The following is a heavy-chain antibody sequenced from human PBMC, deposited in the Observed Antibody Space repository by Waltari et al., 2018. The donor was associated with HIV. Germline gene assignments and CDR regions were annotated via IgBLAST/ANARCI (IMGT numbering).Heavy chain of an antibody. CDR3: AKDGGYQLLSLNYYYYYGMDV. CDR1: GFTFDDYA. Sequence: EVQLVESGGGLVQPGRSLRLSCAASGFTFDDYAMHWVRQAPGKGLEWVSGISWNSGSIGYADSVKGRFTISRDNAKNSLYLQMNSLRAEDTALYYCAKDGGYQLLSLNYYYYYGMDVWGQGTTVTVSS. D-gene: IGHD2-2*01. CDR2: ISWNSGSI. J-gene: IGHJ6*02. V-gene: IGHV3-9*01.